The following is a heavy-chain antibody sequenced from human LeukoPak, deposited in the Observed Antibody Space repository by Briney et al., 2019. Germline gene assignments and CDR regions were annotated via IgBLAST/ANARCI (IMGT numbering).Heavy chain of an antibody. V-gene: IGHV3-23*01. CDR3: ARKRSNTDPYFDY. CDR1: GFTFSSNP. D-gene: IGHD1-26*01. J-gene: IGHJ4*02. Sequence: GGSLRLSCAASGFTFSSNPMSWVRQAPGKGLDWVSGISSSGDYAIYADSVKGRFTISRDNSTSTLYLQMNSLRAEDTAVYYCARKRSNTDPYFDYWGQGTLVTVSS. CDR2: ISSSGDYA.